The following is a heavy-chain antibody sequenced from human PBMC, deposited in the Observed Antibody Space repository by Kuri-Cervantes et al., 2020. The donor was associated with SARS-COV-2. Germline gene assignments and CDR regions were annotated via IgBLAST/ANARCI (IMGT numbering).Heavy chain of an antibody. V-gene: IGHV3-66*02. CDR2: IYSGGNT. D-gene: IGHD1-26*01. CDR3: ANSLLLSLDY. Sequence: GGSLRLSCAASGFTVSSNYMSWVRQAPGKGLEWVSVIYSGGNTDYADSVKGRFTISRDNSKNTLYLQMNSLRAEDTAVYYCANSLLLSLDYWGQGTLVTVSS. J-gene: IGHJ4*02. CDR1: GFTVSSNY.